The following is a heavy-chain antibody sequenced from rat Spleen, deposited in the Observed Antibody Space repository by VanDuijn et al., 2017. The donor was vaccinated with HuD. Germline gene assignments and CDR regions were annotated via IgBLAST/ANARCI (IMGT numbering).Heavy chain of an antibody. D-gene: IGHD1-1*01. CDR2: ISYDGDTT. J-gene: IGHJ2*01. CDR3: ARHPDYSNYFDY. Sequence: EVQLVESGGGLVQPGRSMKVSCAASGLTFSDYGMAWVRQVPKKGLEWVAYISYDGDTTYYRDSVKGRFTISRYNTKSTLSLQMDSLRSEDTATYYCARHPDYSNYFDYWGQGVMVTVSS. CDR1: GLTFSDYG. V-gene: IGHV5-7*01.